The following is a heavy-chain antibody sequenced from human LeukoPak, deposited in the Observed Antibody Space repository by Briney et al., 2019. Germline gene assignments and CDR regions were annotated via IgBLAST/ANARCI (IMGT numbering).Heavy chain of an antibody. D-gene: IGHD3-22*01. CDR1: GGSISSYY. CDR2: IYYSGST. CDR3: ARLFLYDSSVSFDY. V-gene: IGHV4-59*08. J-gene: IGHJ4*02. Sequence: PSETLSLTCTVSGGSISSYYWSWIRQPPGKGLEWIGYIYYSGSTNYNPSLKSRVTISVDTSKNQFSLKLSSVAAADTAVYYCARLFLYDSSVSFDYWGQGTLVTVSS.